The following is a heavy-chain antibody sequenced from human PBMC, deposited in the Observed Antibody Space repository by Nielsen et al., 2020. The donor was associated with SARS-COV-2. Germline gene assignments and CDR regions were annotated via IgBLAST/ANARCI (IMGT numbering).Heavy chain of an antibody. J-gene: IGHJ4*02. Sequence: WVRQAPGQGLEWMGWINPNSGGTNYAQKFQGWVTMTRDTSISAAYMELSRLRSDDTAVYYCATLGYCSSTSCSIWGQGTLVTVSS. V-gene: IGHV1-2*04. D-gene: IGHD2-2*01. CDR2: INPNSGGT. CDR3: ATLGYCSSTSCSI.